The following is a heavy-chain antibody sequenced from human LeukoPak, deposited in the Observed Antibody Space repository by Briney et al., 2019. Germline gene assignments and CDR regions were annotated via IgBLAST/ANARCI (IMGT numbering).Heavy chain of an antibody. CDR2: ISYVGSNK. Sequence: GSLRLSCAASGFPFSSYSMHWVRQAPGKGLEWVALISYVGSNKYYADSVKGRFTISRDNAKNSLYLQMNSLRAEDTAVYYCARDSHSSSWYSEFDYWGQGTLVTVSS. CDR1: GFPFSSYS. V-gene: IGHV3-30-3*01. CDR3: ARDSHSSSWYSEFDY. D-gene: IGHD6-13*01. J-gene: IGHJ4*02.